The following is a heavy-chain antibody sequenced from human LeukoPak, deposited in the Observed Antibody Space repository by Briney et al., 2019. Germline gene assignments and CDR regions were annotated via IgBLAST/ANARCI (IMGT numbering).Heavy chain of an antibody. CDR2: INYSGSK. V-gene: IGHV4-39*07. J-gene: IGHJ5*02. Sequence: PSETLCLTCSVSGDSISSSRYFWGWIRQPPGKGLEWIGNINYSGSKYYNPSLESRVTISLDTSKNQFSLKLSSVTAADTALYYCARARSMTEYNWFDPWGQGTLVTVSS. CDR1: GDSISSSRYF. CDR3: ARARSMTEYNWFDP.